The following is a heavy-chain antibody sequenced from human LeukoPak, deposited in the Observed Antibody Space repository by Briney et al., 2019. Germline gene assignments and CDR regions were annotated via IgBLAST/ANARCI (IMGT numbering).Heavy chain of an antibody. CDR3: AKDGSYYGSGGYYNRAYYYYYYMDV. J-gene: IGHJ6*03. Sequence: PGGSLRLSCAASGFTFSSYGMHWVRQAPGKGLEWVAVIWFDGSNKYYADSVKGRFTISRDNSKNTLYLQMNSLRAEDTAVYYCAKDGSYYGSGGYYNRAYYYYYYMDVWGKGTTVTVYS. CDR1: GFTFSSYG. D-gene: IGHD3-10*01. V-gene: IGHV3-33*06. CDR2: IWFDGSNK.